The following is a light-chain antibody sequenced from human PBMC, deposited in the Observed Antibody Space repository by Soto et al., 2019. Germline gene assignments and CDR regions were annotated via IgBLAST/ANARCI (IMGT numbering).Light chain of an antibody. V-gene: IGKV1-33*01. CDR1: QSISSY. CDR3: QQYDNLSVYT. Sequence: DIQITQSPSSLSSFLLDIVTITCRASQSISSYLNWYQQKPGKAPKLLIYDASNLETGVPSRFSGSGSGTDFTFTISSLQPEDIATYYCQQYDNLSVYTFGQGTKVDI. CDR2: DAS. J-gene: IGKJ2*01.